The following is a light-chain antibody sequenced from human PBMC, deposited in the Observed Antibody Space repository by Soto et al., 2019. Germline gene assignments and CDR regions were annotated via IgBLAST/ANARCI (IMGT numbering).Light chain of an antibody. Sequence: QSALTQPASLSGSPGQSITISCTGTSSDIGAYDYVSWFQQHPGKAPKLMISEVNNRPSGVSNRFSGSKSGNTAYLTISGLQVEDEAEYFCFSSTTTSTRVFGTGTKVTVL. CDR1: SSDIGAYDY. J-gene: IGLJ1*01. CDR3: FSSTTTSTRV. V-gene: IGLV2-14*01. CDR2: EVN.